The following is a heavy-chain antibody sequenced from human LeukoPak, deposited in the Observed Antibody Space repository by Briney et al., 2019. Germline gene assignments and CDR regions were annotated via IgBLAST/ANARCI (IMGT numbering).Heavy chain of an antibody. Sequence: ASVKVSCKASGFTFTSYDINWVRQASGQGLEWMGWMNPNNGNTGYAQKFQGRVTMTRDTSISTAYMELSSLRSEDTAVYYCARDPLYDFWSGYAGYYGMDVWGQGTTVTVSS. CDR2: MNPNNGNT. CDR1: GFTFTSYD. D-gene: IGHD3-3*01. V-gene: IGHV1-8*01. CDR3: ARDPLYDFWSGYAGYYGMDV. J-gene: IGHJ6*02.